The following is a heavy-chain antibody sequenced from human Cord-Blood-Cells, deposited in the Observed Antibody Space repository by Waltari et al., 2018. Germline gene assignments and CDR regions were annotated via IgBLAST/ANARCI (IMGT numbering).Heavy chain of an antibody. D-gene: IGHD3-22*01. CDR3: ARYTVVSSDY. Sequence: QLQLHESGPGLVKPSETLSLTCTVSGGFISSSSYYWGWIRQPPGKGLEWIGGIYYSDSTSTNPSLTSPVDISVDTSKNQFSLKLSSVTAADPAVYYCARYTVVSSDYWGQGTLVTVSS. CDR2: IYYSDST. V-gene: IGHV4-39*01. J-gene: IGHJ4*02. CDR1: GGFISSSSYY.